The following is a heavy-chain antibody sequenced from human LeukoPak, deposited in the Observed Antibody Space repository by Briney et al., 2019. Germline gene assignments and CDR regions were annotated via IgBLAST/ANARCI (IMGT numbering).Heavy chain of an antibody. D-gene: IGHD3-22*01. CDR1: SSYA. J-gene: IGHJ4*02. Sequence: SSYAIXXVRQAXGXGXEXXXRIIPIFCIANYAHKFQGRVTITADKSTTTAYMELSSLRSEDTAVYYCAYYDSSGYGFDYWGQGTLVTVSS. CDR3: AYYDSSGYGFDY. CDR2: IIPIFCIA. V-gene: IGHV1-69*17.